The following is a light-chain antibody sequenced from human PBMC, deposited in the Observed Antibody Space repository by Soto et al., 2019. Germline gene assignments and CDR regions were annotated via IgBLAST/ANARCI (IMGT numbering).Light chain of an antibody. CDR1: SSYVGGYNY. CDR2: DVS. J-gene: IGLJ1*01. CDR3: SSYRRSRKRV. Sequence: QSALTQPASVSGSPGQPITISCTGTSSYVGGYNYVSWYQQHPGKAPKLMIYDVSNRPSGVSNRFSGSKSGNTASLTISGLQAEDEADYYCSSYRRSRKRVFGPGTKLTVL. V-gene: IGLV2-14*03.